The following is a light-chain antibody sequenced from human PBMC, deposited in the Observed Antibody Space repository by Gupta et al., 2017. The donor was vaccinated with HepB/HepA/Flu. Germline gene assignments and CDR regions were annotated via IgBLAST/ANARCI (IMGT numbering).Light chain of an antibody. CDR2: GAS. J-gene: IGKJ5*01. CDR3: HHENNGPLSST. V-gene: IGKV3-15*01. Sequence: EILMTQSPATMSVSPGERATLSCRASQSISINLAWYQQTPGQTPRCLIYGASSRATGSQARRSGNGIGTEFNLTISSRQSEDVVVYYCHHENNGPLSSTFGQGTRLDI. CDR1: QSISIN.